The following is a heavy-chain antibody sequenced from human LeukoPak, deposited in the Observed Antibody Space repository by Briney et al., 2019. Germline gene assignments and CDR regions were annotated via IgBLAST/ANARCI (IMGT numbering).Heavy chain of an antibody. CDR2: MNPNSGNT. D-gene: IGHD5-12*01. CDR3: ARGRQGGGYRFGDY. J-gene: IGHJ4*02. Sequence: ASVKVSCKASGYTFTSYDINWVRQDTGQGLEWLGWMNPNSGNTGYAQKFQGRVTMTRNTSISTAYMELSSLRSEDTAVYYCARGRQGGGYRFGDYWGQGTLVTVSS. V-gene: IGHV1-8*01. CDR1: GYTFTSYD.